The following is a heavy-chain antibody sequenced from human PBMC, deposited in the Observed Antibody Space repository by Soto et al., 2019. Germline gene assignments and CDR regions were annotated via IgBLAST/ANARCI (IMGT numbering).Heavy chain of an antibody. CDR3: ARHTYDFWSGHPNPRYYYDMDV. D-gene: IGHD3-3*01. Sequence: PGESLRISCKGSGYSFTSYWIGWVRQMPGKGLEWMGIIYPGDSNTRYSPSLQGQVTISVDKSISTAYLQWSSLKATDTAMYYCARHTYDFWSGHPNPRYYYDMDVCGQRTTVPVSS. CDR1: GYSFTSYW. V-gene: IGHV5-51*01. CDR2: IYPGDSNT. J-gene: IGHJ6*02.